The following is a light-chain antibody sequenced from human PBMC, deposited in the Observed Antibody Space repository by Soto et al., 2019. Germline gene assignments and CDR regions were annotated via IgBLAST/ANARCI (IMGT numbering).Light chain of an antibody. CDR1: SSDVVGYNY. Sequence: QSALTQPPSASGSPGQSVTISCTGTSSDVVGYNYVSWYQQHPGKAPKLMIYEVSKRPSGVPDRFSGSKSGNTASLTVSGLKAEDEADYYCSSYAGSNNGVFGGGTKLTVL. CDR3: SSYAGSNNGV. J-gene: IGLJ3*02. CDR2: EVS. V-gene: IGLV2-8*01.